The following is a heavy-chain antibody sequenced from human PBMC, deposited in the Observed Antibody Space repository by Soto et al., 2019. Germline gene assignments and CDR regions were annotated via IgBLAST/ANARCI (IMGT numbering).Heavy chain of an antibody. D-gene: IGHD6-19*01. CDR3: AKDLYSSLSGSSFDY. CDR2: ISGSGGST. V-gene: IGHV3-23*01. CDR1: GFTFSSYA. Sequence: EVQLLESGGGLVQPGGSLRLSCAASGFTFSSYAMSWVRQAPGKGLEWVSAISGSGGSTYYADSVKGRFTISRDNSKNTMYLQMNSLRAEDTAVYYCAKDLYSSLSGSSFDYWGQGTLVTVSS. J-gene: IGHJ4*02.